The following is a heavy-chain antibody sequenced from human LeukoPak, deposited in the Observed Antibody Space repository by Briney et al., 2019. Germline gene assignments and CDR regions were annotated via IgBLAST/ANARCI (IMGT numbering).Heavy chain of an antibody. V-gene: IGHV3-7*03. CDR2: IKQDGSKE. J-gene: IGHJ5*02. CDR3: ARGGYSYEPSSNNWFDP. D-gene: IGHD5-18*01. CDR1: GFTFSSYW. Sequence: PGGSLRLSCAASGFTFSSYWMTWVRQAPGKGLEWVANIKQDGSKENYVDSVKGRFTISRDNAKNSLYLQMNSLRAEDTAVYYCARGGYSYEPSSNNWFDPWGQGTLVTVSS.